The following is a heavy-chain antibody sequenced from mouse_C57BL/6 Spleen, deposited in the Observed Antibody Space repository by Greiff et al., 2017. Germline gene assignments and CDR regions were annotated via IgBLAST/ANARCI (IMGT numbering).Heavy chain of an antibody. D-gene: IGHD2-1*01. CDR3: VRDGNYHYAMDY. Sequence: EVQGVESGGGLVQPKGSLKLSCAASGFTFHTYAMHWVRQAPGKGLEWVARIRSKSSNYATYYADSVKDRFTISRDDSQSMLYLQMNNLKTEDTAMYYCVRDGNYHYAMDYWGQGTSVTVSS. CDR1: GFTFHTYA. J-gene: IGHJ4*01. CDR2: IRSKSSNYAT. V-gene: IGHV10-3*01.